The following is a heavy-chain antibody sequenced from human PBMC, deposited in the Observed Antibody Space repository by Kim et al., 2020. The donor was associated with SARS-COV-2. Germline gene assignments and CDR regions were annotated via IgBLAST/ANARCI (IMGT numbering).Heavy chain of an antibody. CDR2: IYYSGNT. CDR1: GGSISSYY. CDR3: ARWGGCSGGSCHNWFDP. D-gene: IGHD2-15*01. Sequence: SETLSLTCTVSGGSISSYYWSWIRQPPGKGLEWIGYIYYSGNTNYNPSLKSRVTISVDTSKNQFSLKLSSVTAADTAVYYCARWGGCSGGSCHNWFDPWGQGTLVTVSS. J-gene: IGHJ5*02. V-gene: IGHV4-59*13.